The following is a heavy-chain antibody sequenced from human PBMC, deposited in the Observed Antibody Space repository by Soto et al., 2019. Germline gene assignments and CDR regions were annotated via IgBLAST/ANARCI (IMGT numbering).Heavy chain of an antibody. D-gene: IGHD3-10*01. CDR3: AKWSGFGDA. J-gene: IGHJ5*02. Sequence: PGGSLRLSCAASGFSLGSNSMAWVRQAPGERLQWISGISNDGSITFYVDSVRGRFTISRDTSRNTLCLQMDSLRVEDTALYFCAKWSGFGDAWGQGTLVTVSS. CDR2: ISNDGSIT. V-gene: IGHV3-23*01. CDR1: GFSLGSNS.